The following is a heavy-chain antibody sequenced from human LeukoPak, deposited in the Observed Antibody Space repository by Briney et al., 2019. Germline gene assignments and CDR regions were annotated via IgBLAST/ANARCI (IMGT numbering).Heavy chain of an antibody. CDR1: GYTFTSYG. CDR2: INPNSGGT. J-gene: IGHJ6*03. Sequence: GASVKVSCKASGYTFTSYGISWVRQAPGQGLEWMGWINPNSGGTNYAQKFQGRVTMTRDTSISTAYMELSRLRSDDTAVYYCARDLEAGSSFYYYYMDVWGKGTTVTVSS. V-gene: IGHV1-2*02. D-gene: IGHD6-6*01. CDR3: ARDLEAGSSFYYYYMDV.